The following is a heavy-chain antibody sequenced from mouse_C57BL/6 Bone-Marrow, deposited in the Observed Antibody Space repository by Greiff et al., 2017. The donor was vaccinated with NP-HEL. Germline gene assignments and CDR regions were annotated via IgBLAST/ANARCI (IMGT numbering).Heavy chain of an antibody. V-gene: IGHV4-1*01. Sequence: EVKLVESGGGLVQPGGSLKLSCAASGIDFSRYWMSWVRRAPGKGLEWIGDINPDSSTINSATSLKDKFIISTDNAKNTLDRQMSKVRSEDTALYYCARPNWDGRGYAMEDWGKGTSVTASS. J-gene: IGHJ4*01. CDR1: GIDFSRYW. D-gene: IGHD4-1*01. CDR3: ARPNWDGRGYAMED. CDR2: INPDSSTI.